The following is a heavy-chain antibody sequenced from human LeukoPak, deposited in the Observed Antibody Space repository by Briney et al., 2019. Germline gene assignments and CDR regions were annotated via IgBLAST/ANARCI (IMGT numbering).Heavy chain of an antibody. CDR1: GGSMPSNTYY. V-gene: IGHV4-39*01. CDR3: ARNSSSSYFDT. D-gene: IGHD6-6*01. CDR2: IYNKVST. Sequence: MPSETLFLTCTVSGGSMPSNTYYWGWVRQSPEKGLEWIGSIYNKVSTHYNPSLKSRVTMSVDTSRSQFSLKLTSMTAADTAIYYCARNSSSSYFDTWGQGILVTVSS. J-gene: IGHJ4*02.